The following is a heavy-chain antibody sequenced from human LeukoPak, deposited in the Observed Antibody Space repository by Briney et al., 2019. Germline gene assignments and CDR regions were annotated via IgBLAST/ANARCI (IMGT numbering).Heavy chain of an antibody. CDR1: GFTFDDYG. V-gene: IGHV3-30*03. Sequence: GRSLRLSCAASGFTFDDYGMHWVRQAPGKGLAWLAVISYDGTNKYYADSVKGRFTISRDNSKNTLSLQMNSLRVEDTAVYYCARGGDYDFFDYWGQGTLVTVSS. D-gene: IGHD5-12*01. CDR3: ARGGDYDFFDY. CDR2: ISYDGTNK. J-gene: IGHJ4*02.